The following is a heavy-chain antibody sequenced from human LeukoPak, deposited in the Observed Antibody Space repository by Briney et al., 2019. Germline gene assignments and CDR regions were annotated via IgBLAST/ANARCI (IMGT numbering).Heavy chain of an antibody. CDR2: IYHSGST. J-gene: IGHJ1*01. V-gene: IGHV4-61*01. Sequence: SETLSLTCTVSGGSVSSDSYYWSWIRQPPGKGLEWIGYIYHSGSTNYIPSLKGRVTISVDTSKNQFFLKLSSVTAADTAVYYCARAARNSSPSSKYFQHWGQGTLVTVSS. D-gene: IGHD6-13*01. CDR1: GGSVSSDSYY. CDR3: ARAARNSSPSSKYFQH.